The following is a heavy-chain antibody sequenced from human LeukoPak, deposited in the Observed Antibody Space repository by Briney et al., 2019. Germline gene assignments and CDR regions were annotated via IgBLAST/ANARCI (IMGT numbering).Heavy chain of an antibody. CDR1: GFTFRSSE. V-gene: IGHV3-48*03. D-gene: IGHD6-13*01. CDR3: ALLSSSPPPVA. CDR2: ISDGGKTK. J-gene: IGHJ4*02. Sequence: GGSLRLSCAASGFTFRSSEMNWVRQAPGKGLEWVSYISDGGKTKYYADSVKGRFTISRDNAKNSLYLQMNSLRAEDTAVYYCALLSSSPPPVAGGKGPRVTV.